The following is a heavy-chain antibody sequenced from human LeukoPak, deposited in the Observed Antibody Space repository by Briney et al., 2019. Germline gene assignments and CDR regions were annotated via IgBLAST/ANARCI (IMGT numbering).Heavy chain of an antibody. J-gene: IGHJ4*02. CDR2: IGYEGVHK. CDR3: AKDLHGGYSSDY. D-gene: IGHD4-23*01. V-gene: IGHV3-30*02. CDR1: GFTFNNFG. Sequence: GGSMRLSCAASGFTFNNFGMHWVRQAPGKGLEWVSFIGYEGVHKYYAGSVKGRFTISKDNSKATLYLQMNSLRPEDTAVYYCAKDLHGGYSSDYWGQGTLVTVFS.